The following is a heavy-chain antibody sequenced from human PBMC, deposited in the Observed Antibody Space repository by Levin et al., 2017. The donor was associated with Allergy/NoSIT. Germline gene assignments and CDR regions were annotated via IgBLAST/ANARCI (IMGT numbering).Heavy chain of an antibody. CDR3: AKDRGIAVAGVYYFGLDV. V-gene: IGHV3-9*01. J-gene: IGHJ6*02. D-gene: IGHD6-19*01. Sequence: SCAASGFTFDDYAMHWVRQAPGKGLEWVSGINWNSDNIGYGDSVKGRFTISRDNAKNSLYLQMNSLRAEDTALYYCAKDRGIAVAGVYYFGLDVWGQGTTVTVSS. CDR2: INWNSDNI. CDR1: GFTFDDYA.